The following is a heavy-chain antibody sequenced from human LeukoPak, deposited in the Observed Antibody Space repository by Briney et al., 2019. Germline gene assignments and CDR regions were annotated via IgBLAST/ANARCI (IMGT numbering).Heavy chain of an antibody. CDR1: GYNFTGYY. CDR3: ARLNGRITIFGVATSDAFDI. Sequence: ASVKVSCKASGYNFTGYYMHWVRQAPGQGLEWMGWINPNSGGTNYAQKFQGRVTMTRDTSISTAYMELSRLRSDDTAVYYCARLNGRITIFGVATSDAFDIWGQGTMVTVSS. CDR2: INPNSGGT. D-gene: IGHD3-3*01. V-gene: IGHV1-2*02. J-gene: IGHJ3*02.